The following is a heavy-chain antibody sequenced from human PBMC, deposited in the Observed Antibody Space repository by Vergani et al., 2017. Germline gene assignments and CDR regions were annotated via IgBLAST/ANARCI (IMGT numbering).Heavy chain of an antibody. CDR3: ARDPLYSTTWPFLLLDMDV. V-gene: IGHV4-59*10. D-gene: IGHD6-13*01. CDR1: GGSFSGYY. J-gene: IGHJ6*02. CDR2: FYTGGGT. Sequence: QVQLQQWGAGLLKPSETLSLTCAVYGGSFSGYYWSWIRQPAGKGLEWIGRFYTGGGTSYNPSLKSRVTISVDTSKNQFSLQLSSVTAADTAVYYCARDPLYSTTWPFLLLDMDVWGQGTTVTVSS.